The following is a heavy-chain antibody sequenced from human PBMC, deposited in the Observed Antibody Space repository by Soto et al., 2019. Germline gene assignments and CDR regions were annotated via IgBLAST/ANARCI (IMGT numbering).Heavy chain of an antibody. V-gene: IGHV1-69*13. CDR1: GGTFSSYS. CDR2: IIPMFATP. D-gene: IGHD5-12*01. Sequence: GASVKVSCKASGGTFSSYSINWVRQAPGQGLEWMGGIIPMFATPNYAPTFQGRVTITADESTNTAYMELSSLISEDTAVYYCARDFGDGYNIGAFDFWGQGTMVTVPS. CDR3: ARDFGDGYNIGAFDF. J-gene: IGHJ3*01.